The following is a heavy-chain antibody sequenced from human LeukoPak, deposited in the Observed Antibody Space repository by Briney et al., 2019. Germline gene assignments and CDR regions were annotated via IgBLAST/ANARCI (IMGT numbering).Heavy chain of an antibody. Sequence: SETLSLTCTVSGGSISTGSYYWSWIRQPAGKVLEWIGRIYTSGSTNYSPSLKSRVTISVDTSKNQFSLKLSSVTAADTAVYYCARDLGGYSYGTFDYWGQGTLVTVSS. CDR2: IYTSGST. D-gene: IGHD5-18*01. CDR1: GGSISTGSYY. V-gene: IGHV4-61*02. J-gene: IGHJ4*02. CDR3: ARDLGGYSYGTFDY.